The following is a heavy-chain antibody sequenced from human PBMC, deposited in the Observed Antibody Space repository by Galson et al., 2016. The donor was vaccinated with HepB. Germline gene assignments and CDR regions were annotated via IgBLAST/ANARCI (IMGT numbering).Heavy chain of an antibody. CDR2: IIPVFGTS. CDR1: GGTFSNYA. Sequence: SVKVSCKASGGTFSNYAIHWVRQAPGQGLEWMGVIIPVFGTSNFEQRFQGRVTITADEIRDTAYMELTSLRSEDTGVYYCVVRIVGGTDSASDYWGQGTQVTVSS. CDR3: VVRIVGGTDSASDY. J-gene: IGHJ4*02. V-gene: IGHV1-69*13. D-gene: IGHD1-26*01.